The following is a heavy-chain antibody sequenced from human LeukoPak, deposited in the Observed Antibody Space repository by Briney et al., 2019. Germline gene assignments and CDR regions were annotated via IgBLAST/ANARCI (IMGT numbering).Heavy chain of an antibody. V-gene: IGHV3-43*01. J-gene: IGHJ4*02. CDR2: INWDGDNT. Sequence: GGSLRLSCAASGFTFDDYTMHWVRQAPGKGLEWVSLINWDGDNTYYADSVKGRFTISRDNSKNTLYLQMNSLRTADTAVYFCAKGSTYHEFWGGYYFDFWGQGTLVTVSS. D-gene: IGHD3-3*01. CDR3: AKGSTYHEFWGGYYFDF. CDR1: GFTFDDYT.